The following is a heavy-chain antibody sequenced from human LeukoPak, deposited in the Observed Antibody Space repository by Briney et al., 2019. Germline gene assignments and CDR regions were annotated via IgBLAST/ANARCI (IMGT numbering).Heavy chain of an antibody. V-gene: IGHV4-34*01. CDR2: INHSGST. CDR1: GGSFSGYY. Sequence: SETLSLTCAVYGGSFSGYYWSWIRQPPGKGLEWIGEINHSGSTNYNPSLKSRVTISVDTSKNQFSLKLSSVTAADTAVYYCARHRYGSGSYYYYYYYMDVWGKGTTVTISS. J-gene: IGHJ6*03. CDR3: ARHRYGSGSYYYYYYYMDV. D-gene: IGHD3-10*01.